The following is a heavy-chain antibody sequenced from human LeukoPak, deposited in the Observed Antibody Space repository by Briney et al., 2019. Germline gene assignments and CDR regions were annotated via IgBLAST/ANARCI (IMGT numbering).Heavy chain of an antibody. CDR1: GDSVSSNSVT. V-gene: IGHV6-1*01. J-gene: IGHJ4*02. CDR3: ARAAAPTIAAAENDY. CDR2: TYYRSTWYN. D-gene: IGHD6-13*01. Sequence: SQTLSLTCAISGDSVSSNSVTWNWIRQSPSRGLEWLGRTYYRSTWYNDYAVSVRGRITVNPDTSKNQFSLHLNSVTPEDTAVYYCARAAAPTIAAAENDYWGQGTLVTVSS.